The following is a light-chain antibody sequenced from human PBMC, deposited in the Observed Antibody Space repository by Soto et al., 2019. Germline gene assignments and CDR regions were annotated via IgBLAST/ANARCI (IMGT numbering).Light chain of an antibody. J-gene: IGKJ1*01. Sequence: KFAQSPSPVSGSVGDRVTITCRASQTISSGLAWYQQKPGKAPKLLIYKASTLKSGVPSRFSGSGSGTEFTLTISSLQPDDFATYCCQHNNSYSEAFGQGTKVEIK. V-gene: IGKV1-5*03. CDR2: KAS. CDR1: QTISSG. CDR3: QHNNSYSEA.